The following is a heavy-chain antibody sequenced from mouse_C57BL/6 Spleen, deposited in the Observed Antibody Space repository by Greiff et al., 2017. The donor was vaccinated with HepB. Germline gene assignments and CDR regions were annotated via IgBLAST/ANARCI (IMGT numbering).Heavy chain of an antibody. CDR1: GYTFTSYW. V-gene: IGHV1-69*01. CDR2: IDPSDSYT. Sequence: QVQLQQPGAELVMPGASVKLSCKASGYTFTSYWMHWVKQRPGQGLEWIGEIDPSDSYTNYNQKFKGKSTLTVDKSSSIAYMQLSSLTSEDSAVYYCASWYFDVWGTGTTVTVSS. CDR3: ASWYFDV. J-gene: IGHJ1*03.